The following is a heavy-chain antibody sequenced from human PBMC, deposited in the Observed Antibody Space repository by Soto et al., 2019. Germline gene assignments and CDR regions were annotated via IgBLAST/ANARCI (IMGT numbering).Heavy chain of an antibody. D-gene: IGHD2-2*01. CDR3: ATGRSEVVPGAMDT. V-gene: IGHV4-4*07. Sequence: PSETLSLTCSVSGGSVSNYYCNWVRKSAGKGLEWIGRIYPTGSTTYNPSLKSRLTMSVDTSKNQFSLRLTSMTAADTAVYYCATGRSEVVPGAMDTWGQGTLVTVSS. CDR2: IYPTGST. J-gene: IGHJ5*02. CDR1: GGSVSNYY.